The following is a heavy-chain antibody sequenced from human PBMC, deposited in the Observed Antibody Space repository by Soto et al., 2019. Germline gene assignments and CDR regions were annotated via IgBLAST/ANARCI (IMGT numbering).Heavy chain of an antibody. V-gene: IGHV3-23*01. CDR1: GFTFSSYA. CDR2: ISGSGGST. D-gene: IGHD6-19*01. Sequence: EVQLLASGGGLVQPGGSLRLSCTASGFTFSSYAMNWVRQAPGKGLEWVSVISGSGGSTYYADSVKGRFTISSDNSKNKLYLQMNSLRAEDTAVYYCASRTSGWYVDYWGQGTLVTVAS. CDR3: ASRTSGWYVDY. J-gene: IGHJ4*02.